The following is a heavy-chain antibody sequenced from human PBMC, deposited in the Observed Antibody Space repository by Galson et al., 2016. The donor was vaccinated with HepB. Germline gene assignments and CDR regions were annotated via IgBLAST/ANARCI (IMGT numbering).Heavy chain of an antibody. J-gene: IGHJ4*02. D-gene: IGHD2-15*01. CDR1: GFTFRTYT. Sequence: SLRLSCAASGFTFRTYTMSWVRQAPGKGLEWVSGISGGGGSTYYADSVEGRLTISRDNPKNMVYLQIHSLRVEDTAVYFYAKDRYCGGGACSWSYFDLWGPGIQVTVSS. CDR3: AKDRYCGGGACSWSYFDL. CDR2: ISGGGGST. V-gene: IGHV3-23*01.